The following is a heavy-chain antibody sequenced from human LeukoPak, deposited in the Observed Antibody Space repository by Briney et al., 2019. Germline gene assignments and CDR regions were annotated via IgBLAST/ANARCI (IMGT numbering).Heavy chain of an antibody. J-gene: IGHJ4*02. CDR1: GFTFSSYA. V-gene: IGHV3-23*01. CDR2: ISGSGGST. CDR3: AKDRVYDSSGYYSGGTDY. D-gene: IGHD3-22*01. Sequence: GGSLRLSCAASGFTFSSYAMSWVRQAPGKGLEWASAISGSGGSTYYADSVKGRFTISRDNSKNTLYLQMNSLRAEDTAVYYCAKDRVYDSSGYYSGGTDYWGQGTLVTVSS.